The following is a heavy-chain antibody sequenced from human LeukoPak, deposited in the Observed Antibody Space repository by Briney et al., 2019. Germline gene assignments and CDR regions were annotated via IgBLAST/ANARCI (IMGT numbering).Heavy chain of an antibody. CDR1: GGSISSYY. Sequence: RASETLSLTCTVSGGSISSYYWSWIRQPPGKGLEWIGYIYYSGSTNYNPSLKSRVTISVDTSKNQFSLKLSSVTAADTAVYYCARLTPYYYDSSGSNPTSSIWFDPWGQGTLVTVSS. D-gene: IGHD3-22*01. V-gene: IGHV4-59*08. CDR2: IYYSGST. J-gene: IGHJ5*02. CDR3: ARLTPYYYDSSGSNPTSSIWFDP.